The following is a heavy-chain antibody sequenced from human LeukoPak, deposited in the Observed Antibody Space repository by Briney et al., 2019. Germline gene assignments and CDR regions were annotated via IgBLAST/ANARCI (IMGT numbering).Heavy chain of an antibody. CDR2: FSGCGGRT. V-gene: IGHV3-23*01. D-gene: IGHD2-8*01. CDR1: EFTFNNYW. CDR3: AKEYLPARVYAISYFDY. J-gene: IGHJ4*02. Sequence: GGSLTLLCAAWEFTFNNYWVIWARQSPERALEGVSAFSGCGGRTYYADSVEGRFTISRDNSENTLYLQMNSLRAEDTAVYYCAKEYLPARVYAISYFDYWGQGTLVTVSS.